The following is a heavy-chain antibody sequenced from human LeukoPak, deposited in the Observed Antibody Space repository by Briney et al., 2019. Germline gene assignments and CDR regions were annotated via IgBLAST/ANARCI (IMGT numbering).Heavy chain of an antibody. D-gene: IGHD3-9*01. J-gene: IGHJ4*02. CDR1: GFTFSSYG. CDR3: ARGHNFGRLHPFDY. Sequence: GGSLRLSCAASGFTFSSYGMHWVRQAPGKGLEWVAVIWYDGSNKYYADSVKGRFTISRDNSKNTLYLQMNSLRAEDTAVYYCARGHNFGRLHPFDYWGQGTLVTVSS. V-gene: IGHV3-33*01. CDR2: IWYDGSNK.